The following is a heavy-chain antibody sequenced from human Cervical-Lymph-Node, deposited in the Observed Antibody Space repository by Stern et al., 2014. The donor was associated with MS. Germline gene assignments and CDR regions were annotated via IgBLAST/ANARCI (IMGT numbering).Heavy chain of an antibody. J-gene: IGHJ4*02. CDR3: AGGNVGASYFDR. CDR1: GASISTGGHY. D-gene: IGHD1-26*01. V-gene: IGHV4-31*11. CDR2: IYDSGNT. Sequence: QMQLVESGPGLVKPSQTLSLTCAVSGASISTGGHYWSWIRQHTGKGLEWIGNIYDSGNTYSNPSLKSRLKISVDPSKNQFSLRLTSVTAADTAVYYCAGGNVGASYFDRWGQGTLVTVSS.